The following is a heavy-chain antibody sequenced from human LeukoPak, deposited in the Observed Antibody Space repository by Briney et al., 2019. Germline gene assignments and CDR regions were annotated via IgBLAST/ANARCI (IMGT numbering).Heavy chain of an antibody. V-gene: IGHV5-51*01. CDR2: IYPGDSET. CDR1: GYSFTTYW. Sequence: GESLKISCKGSGYSFTTYWIGWVRQMPGRGPEWMGIIYPGDSETRYSPSFQGQVTISADKSITTAYLEFSSLKASDTAMDYCTRSPRDGYHDAFDIWGQGTMVTVFS. J-gene: IGHJ3*02. CDR3: TRSPRDGYHDAFDI. D-gene: IGHD5-24*01.